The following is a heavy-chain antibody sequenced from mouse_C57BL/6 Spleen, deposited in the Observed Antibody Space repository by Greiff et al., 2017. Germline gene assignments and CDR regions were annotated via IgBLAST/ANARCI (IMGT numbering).Heavy chain of an antibody. CDR2: IFPGSGST. V-gene: IGHV1-75*01. J-gene: IGHJ4*01. CDR1: GYTFTAYY. Sequence: QVQLQQSGPELVKPGASVKISCKASGYTFTAYYINWLKQRPGQGLEWSGWIFPGSGSTYYNEKFKGKATLTVDKSSSTAYLLLSSPTSEDSAVYVGARRSSYGSMDYWGQGTSVTVSS. D-gene: IGHD1-1*01. CDR3: ARRSSYGSMDY.